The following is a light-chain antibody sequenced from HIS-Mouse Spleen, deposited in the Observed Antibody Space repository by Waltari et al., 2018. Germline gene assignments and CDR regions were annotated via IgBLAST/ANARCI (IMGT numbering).Light chain of an antibody. Sequence: SYELPQPPWVSVSPGQTARITCSGDALPKQYTYWYQQKSGQAPVLVIYEDSKRPSGIPERFSGSSSGTMATLTISGAQVEDEADYYCYSTDSSGNHRVFGGGTKLTVL. J-gene: IGLJ2*01. CDR2: EDS. CDR1: ALPKQY. CDR3: YSTDSSGNHRV. V-gene: IGLV3-10*01.